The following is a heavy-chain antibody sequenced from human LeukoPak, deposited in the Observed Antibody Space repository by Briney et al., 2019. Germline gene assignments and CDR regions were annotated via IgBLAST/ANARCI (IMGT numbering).Heavy chain of an antibody. J-gene: IGHJ4*02. V-gene: IGHV4-4*07. CDR3: ARDGYYYDFSGHRPFDY. CDR1: GGSISSYY. CDR2: IYTSGST. D-gene: IGHD3-22*01. Sequence: SETLSLTCTVSGGSISSYYWSWIRQPPGKGLEWIGRIYTSGSTNYNPSLKSRVTMSVDTSKNQFSLKLSSVTAADTAVYYCARDGYYYDFSGHRPFDYWGQGTLVTVSS.